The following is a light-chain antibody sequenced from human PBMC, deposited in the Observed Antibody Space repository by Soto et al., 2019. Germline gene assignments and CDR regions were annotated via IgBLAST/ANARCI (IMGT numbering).Light chain of an antibody. V-gene: IGKV3-15*01. CDR3: QQNKNWPPLP. J-gene: IGKJ4*01. CDR1: QSVGSA. CDR2: AAS. Sequence: EIVMTQSPATLSVSPGETATLSCRASQSVGSAVAWYQHKPGQAPRLLIVAASIRATGVPGRFSGGGSGTDFPLTTSSLQSKDFAVYSCQQNKNWPPLPFGGGPRVEI.